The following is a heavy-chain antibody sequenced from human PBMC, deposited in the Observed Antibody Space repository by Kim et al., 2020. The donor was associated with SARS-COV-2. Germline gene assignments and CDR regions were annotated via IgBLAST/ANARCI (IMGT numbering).Heavy chain of an antibody. CDR3: ARDFRPIWFGELSNYYYYGMDV. J-gene: IGHJ6*02. D-gene: IGHD3-10*01. V-gene: IGHV3-11*04. CDR1: GFTFSDYY. CDR2: ISSSGSTI. Sequence: GGSLRLSCAASGFTFSDYYMSWIRQAPGKGLEWVSYISSSGSTIYYADSVKGRFTISRDNAKNSLYLQMNSLRAEDTAVYYCARDFRPIWFGELSNYYYYGMDVWGQGTTVTVSS.